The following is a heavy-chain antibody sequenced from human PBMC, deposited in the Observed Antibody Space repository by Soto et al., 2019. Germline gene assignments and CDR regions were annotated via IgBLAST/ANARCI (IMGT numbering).Heavy chain of an antibody. J-gene: IGHJ4*02. CDR3: ARYLVPFGGPTDRGDYFDY. CDR2: INHSGST. CDR1: GGSFSGYY. Sequence: KQSQTLSLTCAVYGGSFSGYYWSWIRQPPGKGLEWIGEINHSGSTNYNPSLKSRVTISVDTSKNQFSLKLSSVTAADTAVYYCARYLVPFGGPTDRGDYFDYWGQGTLVTVSS. V-gene: IGHV4-34*01. D-gene: IGHD3-16*01.